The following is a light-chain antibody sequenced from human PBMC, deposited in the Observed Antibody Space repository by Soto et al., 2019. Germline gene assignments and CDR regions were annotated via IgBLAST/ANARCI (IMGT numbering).Light chain of an antibody. J-gene: IGLJ3*02. Sequence: QSALTQPASVSGSPGQSITISCTGSSSDVGGYNYVSWYQQHPGKAPKLLIYEVSNRPSGVSNRFSGSKSGNTASLTISGLQAEDEAEYYCSSYTNTVTVKVFGGGT. CDR1: SSDVGGYNY. V-gene: IGLV2-14*01. CDR3: SSYTNTVTVKV. CDR2: EVS.